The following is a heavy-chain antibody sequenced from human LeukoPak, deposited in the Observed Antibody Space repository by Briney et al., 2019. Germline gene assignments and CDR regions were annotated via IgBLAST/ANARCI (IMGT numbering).Heavy chain of an antibody. D-gene: IGHD2-21*01. CDR1: GGSINSSSYY. CDR3: AKSNGCGLIDI. Sequence: PSETLSLTCTVSGGSINSSSYYWGWIRQPPGTGLEWIGSVYYSGNTYYIPSLKSRVTISVHSSKNQFSLQLSSVTAADTAVYYCAKSNGCGLIDIWGQGTMVTVSS. CDR2: VYYSGNT. V-gene: IGHV4-39*07. J-gene: IGHJ3*02.